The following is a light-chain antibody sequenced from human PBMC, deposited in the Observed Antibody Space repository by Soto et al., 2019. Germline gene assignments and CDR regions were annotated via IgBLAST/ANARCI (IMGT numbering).Light chain of an antibody. V-gene: IGLV2-14*01. Sequence: QSVLTQPASVSGSPGQSITISCTGTSSDVGGYNFVSWYQQHPGKAPKLLIYEVNNRPSGVSNRFSGSKSGNTASQTISGLQAEDGADYYCSSYTTGSTLVVFGGGTKVTVL. CDR1: SSDVGGYNF. J-gene: IGLJ2*01. CDR3: SSYTTGSTLVV. CDR2: EVN.